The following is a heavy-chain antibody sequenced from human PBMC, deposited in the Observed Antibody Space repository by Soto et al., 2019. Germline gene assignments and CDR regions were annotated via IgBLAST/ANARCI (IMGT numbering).Heavy chain of an antibody. D-gene: IGHD6-19*01. CDR2: IDLTGRT. CDR1: GGSISSGDCY. CDR3: ARFSSLDKDYVVDV. V-gene: IGHV4-30-4*08. J-gene: IGHJ6*02. Sequence: SETLSLTCTVSGGSISSGDCYWSWIRQPPGKGLEWIGYIDLTGRTYYNPSLKSRLAVSVDTSKNQFSLTLSSVTAADTAVYFCARFSSLDKDYVVDVWGQGTMVTVSS.